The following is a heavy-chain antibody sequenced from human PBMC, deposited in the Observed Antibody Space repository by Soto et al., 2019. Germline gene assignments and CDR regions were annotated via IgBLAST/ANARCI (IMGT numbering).Heavy chain of an antibody. D-gene: IGHD1-26*01. Sequence: EVLLLESGGGLVQPGGSLRLSCEASGFSFSSFAMNWVRQAPGKGLEWVSAIGDSGASTYYADSVKGRFTISRDNSRNTLYLQLNSLRAEDTAVYNVAKGVELDVWGNGTTVTVSS. J-gene: IGHJ6*04. V-gene: IGHV3-23*01. CDR2: IGDSGAST. CDR3: AKGVELDV. CDR1: GFSFSSFA.